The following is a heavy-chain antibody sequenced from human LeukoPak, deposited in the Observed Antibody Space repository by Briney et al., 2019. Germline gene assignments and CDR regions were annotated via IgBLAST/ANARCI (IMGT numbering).Heavy chain of an antibody. CDR3: AKDVLRFLEWLLPNFDY. Sequence: GGSLRLSCAASGYTFSSYGMHWVRQAPGKGLEWVAVISYDGGNKYYADSVKGRFTISRDNSKNTLYLQMNSLRAEDTAVYYCAKDVLRFLEWLLPNFDYWGQGTLVTVSS. D-gene: IGHD3-3*01. CDR2: ISYDGGNK. CDR1: GYTFSSYG. J-gene: IGHJ4*02. V-gene: IGHV3-30*18.